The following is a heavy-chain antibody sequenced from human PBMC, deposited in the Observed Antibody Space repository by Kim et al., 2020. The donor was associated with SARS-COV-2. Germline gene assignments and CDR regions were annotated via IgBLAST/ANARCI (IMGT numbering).Heavy chain of an antibody. V-gene: IGHV4-59*13. CDR1: GGSISSYY. Sequence: SETLSLTCTVSGGSISSYYWSWIRQPPGKGLEWIGYIYYSGSTNYNPSLKSRVTISVDTSKNQFSLKLSSVTAADTAVYYCARDRGSSFDLWGRGTLVTVSS. CDR2: IYYSGST. CDR3: ARDRGSSFDL. J-gene: IGHJ2*01.